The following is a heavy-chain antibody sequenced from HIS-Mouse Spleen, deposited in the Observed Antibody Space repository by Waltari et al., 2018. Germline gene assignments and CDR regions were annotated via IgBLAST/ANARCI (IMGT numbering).Heavy chain of an antibody. CDR1: GGSISSSSYY. D-gene: IGHD6-13*01. V-gene: IGHV4-39*07. CDR3: AREIPYSSSWYDWYFDL. J-gene: IGHJ2*01. CDR2: IYYSGGT. Sequence: QLQLQESGPGLVKPSETLSITCTVSGGSISSSSYYWGWIRQPPGKGLEWIGSIYYSGGTYDNPSLKSRVTISVDTSKNQFSLKLSSVTAADTAVYYCAREIPYSSSWYDWYFDLWGRGTLVTVSS.